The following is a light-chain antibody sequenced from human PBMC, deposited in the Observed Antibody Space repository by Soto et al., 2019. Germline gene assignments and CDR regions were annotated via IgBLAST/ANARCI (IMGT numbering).Light chain of an antibody. CDR1: RSVLYNSNNKNF. Sequence: DIVMTQSPDSLAVSLGETATINCKSSRSVLYNSNNKNFLAWYQQKPGQPPKLLISWASARESGVPDRFSGSGSETDFTLTISSLQAEDVAVYYCQHYYTTPRTFGQGTKLEIK. CDR3: QHYYTTPRT. V-gene: IGKV4-1*01. CDR2: WAS. J-gene: IGKJ2*01.